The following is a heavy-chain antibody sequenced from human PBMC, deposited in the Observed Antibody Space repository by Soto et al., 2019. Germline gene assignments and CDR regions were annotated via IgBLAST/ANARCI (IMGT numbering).Heavy chain of an antibody. CDR3: ARGSLNGYFDY. CDR2: ISSSGSTI. V-gene: IGHV3-48*03. Sequence: GGSLRLSCAASGFTFSSYEMNWVRQAPGKGLEWVSYISSSGSTIYYADSVKGRFTISRDNAKNSLYLQMNSLRAEDTAVYYCARGSLNGYFDYWGQGTLVTVSS. D-gene: IGHD2-8*01. CDR1: GFTFSSYE. J-gene: IGHJ4*02.